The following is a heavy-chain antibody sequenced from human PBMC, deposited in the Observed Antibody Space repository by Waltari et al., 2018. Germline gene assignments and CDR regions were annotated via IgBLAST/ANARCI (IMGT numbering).Heavy chain of an antibody. CDR2: INHSGST. J-gene: IGHJ4*02. CDR1: GGSFSGYY. Sequence: QVQLQQWGAGLLKPSETLSLTCAVYGGSFSGYYWSWIRKPPGKGLEWIGEINHSGSTNYNPSLKSRVTITADTSTDTAYMELSSLRSEDTAVYYCATVGGRSSSWSFDYWGQGTLVTVSS. CDR3: ATVGGRSSSWSFDY. V-gene: IGHV4-34*01. D-gene: IGHD6-13*01.